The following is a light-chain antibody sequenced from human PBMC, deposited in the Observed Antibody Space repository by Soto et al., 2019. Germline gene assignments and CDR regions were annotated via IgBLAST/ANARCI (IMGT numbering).Light chain of an antibody. CDR3: SSYTSSNTDV. J-gene: IGLJ1*01. CDR1: SSDVGSYNR. CDR2: EVS. V-gene: IGLV2-18*02. Sequence: QSALTQPPSVSGSPGQSVAISCTGTSSDVGSYNRVSWYQQHPGTAPKVMIYEVSNRPSGVPDRFSGSKSGNTASLTISGLQAEDEADYYCSSYTSSNTDVFGTGTKLTVL.